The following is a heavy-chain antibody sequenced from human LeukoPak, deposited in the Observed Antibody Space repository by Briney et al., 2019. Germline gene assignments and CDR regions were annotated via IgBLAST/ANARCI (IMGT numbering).Heavy chain of an antibody. D-gene: IGHD5-18*01. Sequence: GGSLRLSCAASGFTFSSYSMNWVRQAPGRGREWVSSISSSSSYIYYADSVKGRFTISRDNAKNSLYLQMNSLRADDTAVYYCARGENNYGYYYFDYWGQGTLVTVSS. CDR1: GFTFSSYS. J-gene: IGHJ4*02. V-gene: IGHV3-21*01. CDR3: ARGENNYGYYYFDY. CDR2: ISSSSSYI.